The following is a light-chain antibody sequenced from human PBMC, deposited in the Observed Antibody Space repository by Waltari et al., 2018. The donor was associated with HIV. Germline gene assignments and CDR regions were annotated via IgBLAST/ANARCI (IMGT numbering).Light chain of an antibody. Sequence: QSALPQPPYASGSPGPSVTISCTGTSSDVGGDDYVSWYQQHPGTAPKLIIYEVNKRPSGVPDRFSGSKSGNTASLTVSGLQAEDEADYYCSSYAGSNNRVFGGGTKLTVL. J-gene: IGLJ2*01. CDR3: SSYAGSNNRV. CDR1: SSDVGGDDY. V-gene: IGLV2-8*01. CDR2: EVN.